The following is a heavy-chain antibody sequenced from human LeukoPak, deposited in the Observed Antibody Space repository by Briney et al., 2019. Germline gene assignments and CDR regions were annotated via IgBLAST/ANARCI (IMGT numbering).Heavy chain of an antibody. Sequence: GGSLRLSCVASGFTFDRHWMHWVRQAPGKGLVWVSRIDTDGTDRGYAESVTGGFTISRDNTKNTLYLQMDRLRVEDTAVYYCARGGFIVGANQYFQWWGQGTRVIVSS. V-gene: IGHV3-74*01. J-gene: IGHJ4*02. CDR2: IDTDGTDR. CDR3: ARGGFIVGANQYFQW. CDR1: GFTFDRHW. D-gene: IGHD3-16*02.